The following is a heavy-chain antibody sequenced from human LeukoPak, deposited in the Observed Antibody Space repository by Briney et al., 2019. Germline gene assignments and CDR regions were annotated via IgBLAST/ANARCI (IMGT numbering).Heavy chain of an antibody. Sequence: GGSLRLSCAASGFTFSNAWMSWVRQAPGKGLEWVSGVGPSGARTYYADSVKGRFTVSRDNSKNMVFLQMNSLRAEDTAIYYCAKDDAYLQYADWGQGTLVTVSS. J-gene: IGHJ4*02. CDR1: GFTFSNAW. CDR2: VGPSGART. D-gene: IGHD5-24*01. V-gene: IGHV3-23*01. CDR3: AKDDAYLQYAD.